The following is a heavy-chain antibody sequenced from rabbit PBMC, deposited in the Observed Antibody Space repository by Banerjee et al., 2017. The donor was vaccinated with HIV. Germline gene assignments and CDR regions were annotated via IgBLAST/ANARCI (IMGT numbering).Heavy chain of an antibody. CDR3: ARHVYAMDL. V-gene: IGHV1S40*01. Sequence: QSLEESGGDLVKPGASLTLTCKASGIDFSGFGISWVRQAPGKGLEWIACIGTGDGSTYYASWAKGRFTISKTSSTTVTLQMTSLTAADTATYFCARHVYAMDLWGQGTLVTDS. CDR2: IGTGDGST. CDR1: GIDFSGFG. J-gene: IGHJ6*01.